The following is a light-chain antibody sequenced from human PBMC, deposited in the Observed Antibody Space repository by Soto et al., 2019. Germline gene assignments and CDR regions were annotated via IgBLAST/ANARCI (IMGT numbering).Light chain of an antibody. CDR3: QLYNNWPFT. CDR1: QSVTSN. V-gene: IGKV3-15*01. Sequence: EIVMTQSPDTLSVSPGERATLSCRASQSVTSNLAWYQRKPGQAPRLLIYGASTRATGIPARFSGSGSGTEFTLTISGLQSEDFAVYYCQLYNNWPFTFGGGTKVEIK. J-gene: IGKJ4*01. CDR2: GAS.